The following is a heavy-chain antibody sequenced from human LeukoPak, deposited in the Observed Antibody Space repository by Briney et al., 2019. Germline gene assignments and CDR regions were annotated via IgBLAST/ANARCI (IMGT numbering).Heavy chain of an antibody. D-gene: IGHD6-13*01. J-gene: IGHJ5*02. CDR3: ARGRSIAAARWFDP. Sequence: SETLSLTCAVYGGSFSGYYWSWIRHHPEKGLEWIGEINHSGSTNYNPSLKSRVTISVDTSKKQFSLKLSSVTAADTAVYDGARGRSIAAARWFDPWGQGTLVTVSS. CDR2: INHSGST. CDR1: GGSFSGYY. V-gene: IGHV4-34*01.